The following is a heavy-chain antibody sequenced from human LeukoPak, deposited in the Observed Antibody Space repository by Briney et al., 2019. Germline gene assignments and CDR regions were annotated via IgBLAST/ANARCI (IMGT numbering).Heavy chain of an antibody. J-gene: IGHJ4*02. V-gene: IGHV4-59*01. D-gene: IGHD4-17*01. CDR2: IYDSGST. CDR3: ARANDYGDYPQDY. CDR1: GGSISNYY. Sequence: PSETLSLTCTVSGGSISNYYWSWIRQPPGKGLEWIGYIYDSGSTNYNPSLKSRVTISLDTSKNQFSLKLSSVTAADTAVYYCARANDYGDYPQDYWGQGTLVTVSS.